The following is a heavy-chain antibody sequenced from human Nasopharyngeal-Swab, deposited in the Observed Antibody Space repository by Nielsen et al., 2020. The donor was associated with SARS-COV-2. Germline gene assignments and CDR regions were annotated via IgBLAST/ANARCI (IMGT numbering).Heavy chain of an antibody. J-gene: IGHJ4*02. V-gene: IGHV3-23*01. CDR3: ADPPFSEY. CDR2: IDAGGGNT. CDR1: GFTFSTYA. Sequence: GESLKISCAASGFTFSTYAMTWVRQAPGKGLEWVSTIDAGGGNTWYAYSVKGRFTISRDNSKSTLYLQMNSLRADDTALYYCADPPFSEYWGQGTLVTVSS.